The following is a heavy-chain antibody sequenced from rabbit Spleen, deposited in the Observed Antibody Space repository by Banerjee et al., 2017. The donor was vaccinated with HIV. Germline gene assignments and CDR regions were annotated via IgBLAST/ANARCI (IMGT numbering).Heavy chain of an antibody. V-gene: IGHV1S45*01. CDR1: RVSFSFSSY. CDR3: ARDTSSSFSSYGMDL. J-gene: IGHJ6*01. Sequence: QEQLVESGGGLVKPGASLTLTCTASRVSFSFSSYMCWVRQAPGKGLEWIACIEVGSSDFTYFATWAKGRFTISKTSSTTVTLQVTRLTAADTATYFCARDTSSSFSSYGMDLWGPGTLVTVS. CDR2: IEVGSSDFT. D-gene: IGHD1-1*01.